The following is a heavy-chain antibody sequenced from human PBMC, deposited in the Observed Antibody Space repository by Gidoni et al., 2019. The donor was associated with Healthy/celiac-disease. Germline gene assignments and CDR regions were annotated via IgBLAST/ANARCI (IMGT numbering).Heavy chain of an antibody. CDR3: ARGASRLTGTSYYFDY. CDR2: IYYSGST. Sequence: QVQLQESGPGLVKPSQTLSLTCTVSGGSISSGGYYWSWIRQHPGKGLEWIGYIYYSGSTYYNPSLKSLVTISVDTSKNQFSLKLSSVTAADTAVYYCARGASRLTGTSYYFDYWGQGTLVTVSS. J-gene: IGHJ4*02. D-gene: IGHD1-7*01. CDR1: GGSISSGGYY. V-gene: IGHV4-31*01.